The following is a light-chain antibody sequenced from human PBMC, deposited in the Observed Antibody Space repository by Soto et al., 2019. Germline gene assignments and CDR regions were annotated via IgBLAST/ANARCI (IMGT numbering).Light chain of an antibody. CDR2: DVN. V-gene: IGLV2-11*01. J-gene: IGLJ1*01. CDR1: SSDVGNYNY. Sequence: QSALTQPRSVSASPGQSVTISCTGTSSDVGNYNYVSWYQQHPGKAPKLMIYDVNKRPSGVPYRFSGSKSGNTASLTISGLQAEDEADYYCCSYAGSNNLVFGSGTKLTVL. CDR3: CSYAGSNNLV.